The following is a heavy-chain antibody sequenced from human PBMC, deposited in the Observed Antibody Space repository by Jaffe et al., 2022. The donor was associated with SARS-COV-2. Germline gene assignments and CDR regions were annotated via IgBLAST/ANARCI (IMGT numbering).Heavy chain of an antibody. CDR2: INWDGTRT. V-gene: IGHV3-43*01. Sequence: EVQLVESGGVVVQPGGSLRLSCVASGFTFDDYTMHWVRQGPGKGLEWVSLINWDGTRTYYADSVKGRFTVSRDNIKNSLYLQMNSLSTEDTALYYCGRDLTIDVAGSAIDHWGQGTLVTVSS. CDR1: GFTFDDYT. CDR3: GRDLTIDVAGSAIDH. J-gene: IGHJ4*02. D-gene: IGHD6-19*01.